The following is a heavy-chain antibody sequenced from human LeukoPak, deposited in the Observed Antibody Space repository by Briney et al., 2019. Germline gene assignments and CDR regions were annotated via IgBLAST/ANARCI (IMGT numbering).Heavy chain of an antibody. Sequence: GASVKVSCKTSGYSFTDYYMHWVRRAPGQGLEWMGWINPNSGGTSSAQKFQGRVTMTRDTSITTVYMEVRWLTSDDTAIYYCARADRPHGGPYLIGPWGLGTLVTVSS. CDR3: ARADRPHGGPYLIGP. CDR2: INPNSGGT. CDR1: GYSFTDYY. J-gene: IGHJ5*02. V-gene: IGHV1-2*02. D-gene: IGHD2-21*01.